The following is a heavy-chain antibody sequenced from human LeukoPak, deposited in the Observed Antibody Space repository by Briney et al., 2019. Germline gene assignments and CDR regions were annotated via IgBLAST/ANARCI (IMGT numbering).Heavy chain of an antibody. CDR3: ARDYRYDSSGPDEDAFDI. J-gene: IGHJ3*02. D-gene: IGHD3-22*01. V-gene: IGHV3-30-3*01. Sequence: GRSLRLSCAASGFTFSSFAMHWVRQAPGKGLEWVAVISYDGSNKYYADSVKGRFTISRDNSKNTLYLQMNSLRAEDTAVYYCARDYRYDSSGPDEDAFDIWGQGTMVTVSS. CDR1: GFTFSSFA. CDR2: ISYDGSNK.